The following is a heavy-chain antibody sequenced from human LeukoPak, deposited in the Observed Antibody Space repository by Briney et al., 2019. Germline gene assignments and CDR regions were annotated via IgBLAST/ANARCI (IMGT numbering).Heavy chain of an antibody. D-gene: IGHD6-13*01. CDR3: TRFYSESSSWALDY. Sequence: GVSLRLSCTVSGFSFGDYTMSWVRQAPGKGREWVGFIRSKAYGGTTEYAASVKGRFTISRDDSKTIAYLQMNSLKTEDTAVYYCTRFYSESSSWALDYWGQGTLVTVSS. J-gene: IGHJ4*02. CDR2: IRSKAYGGTT. CDR1: GFSFGDYT. V-gene: IGHV3-49*04.